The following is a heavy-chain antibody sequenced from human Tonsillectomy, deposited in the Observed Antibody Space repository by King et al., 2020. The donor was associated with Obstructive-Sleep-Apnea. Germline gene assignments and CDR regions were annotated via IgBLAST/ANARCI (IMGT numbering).Heavy chain of an antibody. CDR1: GFTFDDFA. J-gene: IGHJ4*02. D-gene: IGHD6-19*01. V-gene: IGHV3-9*01. CDR2: IRWNSGII. Sequence: VQLVESGGGLVQPGRSLRLSLAASGFTFDDFAIHWGRQAPGKGLEWVSGIRWNSGIIVYADAVKGRFTISRDNAKNSLYLQMNSLRAEDTALYYCAKDGIAVAGTNYFDYWGQGTLVTVSS. CDR3: AKDGIAVAGTNYFDY.